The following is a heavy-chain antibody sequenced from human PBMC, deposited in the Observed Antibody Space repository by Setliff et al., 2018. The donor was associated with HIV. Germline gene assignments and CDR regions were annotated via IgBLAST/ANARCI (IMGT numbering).Heavy chain of an antibody. CDR1: GGSISTYY. J-gene: IGHJ5*02. CDR3: ARDRGSYNFWSGLARGDNWFDP. D-gene: IGHD3-3*01. CDR2: IFYSGSS. Sequence: KPSETLSLTCNVSGGSISTYYWSWIRQPPGKGLEWIGYIFYSGSSNYNPSLKSRVTMSVDTSKNQFSLNLTSVTAADTAVYYCARDRGSYNFWSGLARGDNWFDPWGQGTLVTVSS. V-gene: IGHV4-59*01.